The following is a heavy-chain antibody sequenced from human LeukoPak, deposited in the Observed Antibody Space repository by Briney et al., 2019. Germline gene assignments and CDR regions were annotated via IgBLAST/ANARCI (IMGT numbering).Heavy chain of an antibody. Sequence: ASVKVSCKASGYTFTGYYMHWVRQAPGQGLEWMGWINPNSGGTNYAQKFQGRVTMTRDTSISTAYMELSRLRSDDTAVYYCARARGFWSGYDAFDIWGQGTLVTVSS. V-gene: IGHV1-2*02. J-gene: IGHJ3*02. CDR3: ARARGFWSGYDAFDI. CDR2: INPNSGGT. CDR1: GYTFTGYY. D-gene: IGHD3-3*01.